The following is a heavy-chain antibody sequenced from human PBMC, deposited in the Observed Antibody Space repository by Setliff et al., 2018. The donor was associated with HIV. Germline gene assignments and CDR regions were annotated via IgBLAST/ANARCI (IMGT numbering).Heavy chain of an antibody. Sequence: GASVKVSCKASGYTFTGYYVHWVRQAPGQGLEWMGWINPNNGDTNYAQKFQGRVTMTRDTSISTAYMELSRLRSDDTAVYYCARDGDYGEYGAWGQGTLVTVSS. D-gene: IGHD4-17*01. CDR2: INPNNGDT. CDR3: ARDGDYGEYGA. J-gene: IGHJ5*02. CDR1: GYTFTGYY. V-gene: IGHV1-2*02.